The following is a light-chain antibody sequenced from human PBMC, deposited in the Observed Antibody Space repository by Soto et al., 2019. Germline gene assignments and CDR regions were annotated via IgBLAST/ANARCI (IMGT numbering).Light chain of an antibody. J-gene: IGKJ1*01. CDR1: QSVSSSY. CDR2: GAS. Sequence: EIVLTQSPGTLSLSPGERATLSCRASQSVSSSYLAWYQQKPGQAPRLLIYGASTRATGIPARFSGSGSGTEFTLTISSLQSEDFEVYSCQQYNNWPSWTFGQGTKVDIK. CDR3: QQYNNWPSWT. V-gene: IGKV3-15*01.